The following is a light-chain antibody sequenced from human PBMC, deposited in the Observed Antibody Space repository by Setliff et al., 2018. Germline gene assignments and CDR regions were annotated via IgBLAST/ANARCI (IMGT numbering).Light chain of an antibody. V-gene: IGKV3-15*01. CDR2: GGS. CDR3: QQYNSWPRT. Sequence: EILMTQSPATLSASPGEGVTLSCRASENIGSSIGWYQQKPGQAPRVLMYGGSMRATGVPGRFSASGSGTEFTLTISRLQSEDFAVYYCQQYNSWPRTFGPGTKVDIK. CDR1: ENIGSS. J-gene: IGKJ3*01.